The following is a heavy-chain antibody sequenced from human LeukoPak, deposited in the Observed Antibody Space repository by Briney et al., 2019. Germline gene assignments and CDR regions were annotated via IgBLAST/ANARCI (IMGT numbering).Heavy chain of an antibody. Sequence: GASVTVSCKASGGTFSSYAISWVRQAPGQGLEWMGGIIPIFGTANHAQKFQGRVTITTDESTSTAYMELSSLRSEDTAVYYCASGYTAMVPRYNFDYWGQGTLVTVSS. D-gene: IGHD5-18*01. CDR1: GGTFSSYA. CDR3: ASGYTAMVPRYNFDY. CDR2: IIPIFGTA. V-gene: IGHV1-69*05. J-gene: IGHJ4*02.